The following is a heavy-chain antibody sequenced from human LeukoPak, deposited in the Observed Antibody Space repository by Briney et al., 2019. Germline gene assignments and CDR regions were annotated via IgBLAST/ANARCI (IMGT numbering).Heavy chain of an antibody. Sequence: GGSLRLSYAASGFTFSSYSMMWVRQAPGKGREWVSYISSSSSTIYYADSVKGRFTISRDNAKNSLYLQMNSLRAEDTAVYYCARAVGYCSSSICYRFDYWGQGTLVTVSS. V-gene: IGHV3-48*01. D-gene: IGHD2-2*01. J-gene: IGHJ4*02. CDR2: ISSSSSTI. CDR3: ARAVGYCSSSICYRFDY. CDR1: GFTFSSYS.